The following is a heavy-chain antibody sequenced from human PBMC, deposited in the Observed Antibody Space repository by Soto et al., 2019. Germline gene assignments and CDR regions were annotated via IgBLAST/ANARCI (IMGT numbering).Heavy chain of an antibody. J-gene: IGHJ5*02. CDR2: ISTYNGNT. CDR3: AREGSSSWYGLFDP. CDR1: GYTFTSHV. V-gene: IGHV1-18*04. Sequence: AASVKVSCKASGYTFTSHVINWVRQAPGQGLEWMGWISTYNGNTHYAQNLQGRVSMTTDTSTTTAYMELRSLRSDDTAVYYCAREGSSSWYGLFDPCGQGTLVTVSS. D-gene: IGHD6-13*01.